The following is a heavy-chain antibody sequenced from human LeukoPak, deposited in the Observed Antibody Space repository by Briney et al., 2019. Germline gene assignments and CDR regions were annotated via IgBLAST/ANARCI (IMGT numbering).Heavy chain of an antibody. Sequence: GGSLSLPCAPPGFPFSSFWMRWVCQPPGKGLEWVANIKQDGGQKYYVDSVKGRFTISRDNAKNSLSLQMDSLRAEDTALYYCARNMGDYWGQGTLVTVSS. CDR1: GFPFSSFW. J-gene: IGHJ4*02. CDR3: ARNMGDY. V-gene: IGHV3-7*04. D-gene: IGHD2/OR15-2a*01. CDR2: IKQDGGQK.